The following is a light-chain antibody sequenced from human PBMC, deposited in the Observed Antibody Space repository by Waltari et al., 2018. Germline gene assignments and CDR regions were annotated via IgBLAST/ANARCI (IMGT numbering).Light chain of an antibody. CDR2: EVR. CDR3: SSYTSSSTLV. CDR1: SSDVGGYNY. Sequence: QSALTQPASGSGSPGQSIPTSCTGTSSDVGGYNYVSWYQQYPGKAPKLMIYEVRNRPSGVSDRFSCSKAGNTASLTISGLQAEDEADYYCSSYTSSSTLVFGGGTKLTVL. J-gene: IGLJ3*02. V-gene: IGLV2-14*01.